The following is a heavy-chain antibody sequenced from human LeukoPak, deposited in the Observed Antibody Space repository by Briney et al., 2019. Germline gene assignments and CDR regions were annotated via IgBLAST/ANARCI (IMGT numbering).Heavy chain of an antibody. V-gene: IGHV3-64*04. J-gene: IGHJ4*02. Sequence: PGGSLRLSCSASGFMFSSYAMHWVRQAPGKGLEYVSGINKNGGSTSYADPVKGRFTISRDDAKNSLYLQMNSLRAEDTAVYYCARSCGGDCYSSHRYYFDYWGQGSLVTVSS. CDR1: GFMFSSYA. CDR3: ARSCGGDCYSSHRYYFDY. CDR2: INKNGGST. D-gene: IGHD2-21*02.